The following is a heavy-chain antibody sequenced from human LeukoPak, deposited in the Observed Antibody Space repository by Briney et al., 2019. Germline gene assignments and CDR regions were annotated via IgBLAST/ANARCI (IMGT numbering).Heavy chain of an antibody. CDR3: ARAEGYGGYLDY. D-gene: IGHD4-23*01. CDR2: IYYSGST. V-gene: IGHV4-39*07. CDR1: GGSISSSSYY. Sequence: SETLSLTCTVSGGSISSSSYYWGWIRQPPGKGLEWIGSIYYSGSTNYNPSLKSRVTISVDRSKNQFSLKLSSVTAADTAVYYCARAEGYGGYLDYWGQGTLVTVSS. J-gene: IGHJ4*02.